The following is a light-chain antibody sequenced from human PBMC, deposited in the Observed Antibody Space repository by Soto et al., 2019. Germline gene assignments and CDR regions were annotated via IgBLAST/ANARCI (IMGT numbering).Light chain of an antibody. CDR2: EGS. Sequence: QSALTQPASVSGSPGQSITVSCTGTSSDVGSYYLGSWYQQDPGKVPKLMIYEGSKRPSGVSNRFSGSKSGNTASLTISGLQAEDEADFYCCSYVGIPTRVFGGGTNLTVL. J-gene: IGLJ3*02. CDR3: CSYVGIPTRV. CDR1: SSDVGSYYL. V-gene: IGLV2-23*01.